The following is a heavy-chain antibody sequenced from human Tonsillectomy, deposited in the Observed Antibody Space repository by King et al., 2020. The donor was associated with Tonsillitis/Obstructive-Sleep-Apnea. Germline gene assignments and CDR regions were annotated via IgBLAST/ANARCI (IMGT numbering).Heavy chain of an antibody. V-gene: IGHV1-46*01. Sequence: QLVQSGAEVKKPGASVKVSCKASGYTFTSYYMHWVRQAPGQGLEWMGIINPSGGSTSYAQKFQGRVTMTRDTSSSTVYMELSSLRSEYTPVYYCAREGPRYQQRTRRWFDPWGQGTLVTVSS. J-gene: IGHJ5*02. CDR1: GYTFTSYY. CDR3: AREGPRYQQRTRRWFDP. CDR2: INPSGGST. D-gene: IGHD2-2*01.